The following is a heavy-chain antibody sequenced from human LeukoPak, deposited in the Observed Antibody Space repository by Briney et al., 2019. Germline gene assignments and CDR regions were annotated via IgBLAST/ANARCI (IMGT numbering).Heavy chain of an antibody. CDR3: ARGTRRYYDGSGYYYGEFDY. Sequence: SETLSLTCTVSDDSIKNYFWTWIRQSPGKGLEWIGCVFYSGSTSYNPSLRSRLTMSVDTSKSQFSLNLKSVTAADTAVYYCARGTRRYYDGSGYYYGEFDYWGQGILVTVSS. V-gene: IGHV4-59*01. CDR1: DDSIKNYF. D-gene: IGHD3-22*01. J-gene: IGHJ4*02. CDR2: VFYSGST.